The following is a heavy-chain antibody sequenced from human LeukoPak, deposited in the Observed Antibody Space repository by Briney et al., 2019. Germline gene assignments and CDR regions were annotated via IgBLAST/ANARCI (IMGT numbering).Heavy chain of an antibody. D-gene: IGHD3-22*01. CDR1: GFTFSAYA. J-gene: IGHJ4*02. Sequence: GGSLRLSCEASGFTFSAYAMTWVRQAPGQGLEWVSSIGSDNKPHYADSVKGRFTISRDNSKNTLYLQMNSLRAEDTAVYYCARNRRYYDSSGLPHFDYWGQGTLVTVSS. CDR2: IGSDNKP. V-gene: IGHV3-23*05. CDR3: ARNRRYYDSSGLPHFDY.